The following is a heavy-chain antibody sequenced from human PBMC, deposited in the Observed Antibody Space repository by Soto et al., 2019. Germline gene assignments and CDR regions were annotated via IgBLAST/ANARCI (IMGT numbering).Heavy chain of an antibody. CDR2: MNPKSGNT. CDR1: GDTFTSYD. V-gene: IGHV1-8*01. J-gene: IGHJ4*02. D-gene: IGHD3-3*01. CDR3: ASVDCWSGYPFDY. Sequence: QVQLVQSGAEVKKPGASVKVSCKASGDTFTSYDINWVRQATGQGLEWKGWMNPKSGNTGYAQKYEGRATMTRNTSISTAYMELSSLRSEDTAVYYCASVDCWSGYPFDYWGQGTLVTVSS.